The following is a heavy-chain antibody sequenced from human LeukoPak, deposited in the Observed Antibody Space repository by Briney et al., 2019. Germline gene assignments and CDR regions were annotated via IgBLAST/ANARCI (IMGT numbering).Heavy chain of an antibody. Sequence: QPGGSLKLSCAASGFTFSTYWMNWVRQAPGKGLEWVANIKPDGSDMYYVDSVKGRFTISRDNAKNSLYLQMNSLRAEDTAVYYCARSRYCSSGSCYADYWGQGTLVTVSS. CDR3: ARSRYCSSGSCYADY. CDR2: IKPDGSDM. V-gene: IGHV3-7*01. CDR1: GFTFSTYW. J-gene: IGHJ4*02. D-gene: IGHD2-15*01.